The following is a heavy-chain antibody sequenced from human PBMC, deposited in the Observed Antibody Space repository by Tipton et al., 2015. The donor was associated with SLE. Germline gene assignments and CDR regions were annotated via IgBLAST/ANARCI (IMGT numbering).Heavy chain of an antibody. CDR2: ISWNSGSI. Sequence: SLRLSCAASGFTFDDYAMHWVRQAPGKGLEWVSGISWNSGSIGYADSVKGRFTISRDNAKNSLYLQMNSLRAEDTALYYCAKAGGYGSGTNYYYYGMDVWGQGTTVTVSS. V-gene: IGHV3-9*01. J-gene: IGHJ6*02. CDR1: GFTFDDYA. CDR3: AKAGGYGSGTNYYYYGMDV. D-gene: IGHD3-10*01.